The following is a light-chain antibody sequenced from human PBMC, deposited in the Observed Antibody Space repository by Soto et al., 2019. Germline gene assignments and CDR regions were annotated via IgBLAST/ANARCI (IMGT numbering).Light chain of an antibody. CDR3: QQYPGYT. V-gene: IGKV3-20*01. CDR1: QSVSSSY. J-gene: IGKJ2*01. Sequence: EIVLTQSPGTLSLSPGERATLSCRASQSVSSSYLAWYRQKPGQAPRLLIYGASGRATGIPDRFSGSGSGTDFTLTISRLEPEVFAVYYCQQYPGYTFGQGTKLEIK. CDR2: GAS.